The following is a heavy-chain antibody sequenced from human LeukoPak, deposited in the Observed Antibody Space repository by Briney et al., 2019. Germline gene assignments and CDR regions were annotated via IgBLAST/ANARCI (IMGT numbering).Heavy chain of an antibody. CDR1: GFTFSSYD. Sequence: GGSLRLSCAASGFTFSSYDMSWVRQAPGKGLEWVSAISASGGSTYYADSVKGRFTISRDNSKNTLFLQMNSLRAEDTAVYYCAKDHSSGWPYCFPYWGQGTLVTVSS. J-gene: IGHJ4*02. D-gene: IGHD6-19*01. CDR3: AKDHSSGWPYCFPY. CDR2: ISASGGST. V-gene: IGHV3-23*01.